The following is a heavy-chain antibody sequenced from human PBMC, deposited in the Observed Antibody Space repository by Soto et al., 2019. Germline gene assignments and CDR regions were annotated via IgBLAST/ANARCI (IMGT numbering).Heavy chain of an antibody. CDR3: AKDLMAHIVVVTASPH. Sequence: HPGGSLRLSCAASGFTFSSYAMSWVRQAPGKGLEWVSAISGSGGSTYYADSVKGRFTISRDNSKNTLYLQMNSLRAEDTAVYYCAKDLMAHIVVVTASPHWGQGTLVTVSS. V-gene: IGHV3-23*01. J-gene: IGHJ4*02. CDR2: ISGSGGST. D-gene: IGHD2-21*02. CDR1: GFTFSSYA.